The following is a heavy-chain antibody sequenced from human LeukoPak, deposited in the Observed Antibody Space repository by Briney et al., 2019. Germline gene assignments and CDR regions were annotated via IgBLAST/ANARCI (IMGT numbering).Heavy chain of an antibody. D-gene: IGHD3-22*01. J-gene: IGHJ3*02. CDR1: GGSISSYY. Sequence: SETLSLTCTVSGGSISSYYWSWIRQPPGKGLEWIGYIYYSGSTNYNPSLKSRVTISVDTSKNQFSLKLSSVTAADTAVYYCARNMETMIVVVGAFDIWGQGTMVTVSS. V-gene: IGHV4-59*12. CDR2: IYYSGST. CDR3: ARNMETMIVVVGAFDI.